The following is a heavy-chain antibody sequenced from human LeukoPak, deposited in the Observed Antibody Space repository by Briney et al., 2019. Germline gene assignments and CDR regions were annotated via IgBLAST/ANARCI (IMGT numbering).Heavy chain of an antibody. Sequence: GASVKVSCKASGYTFTSYGISWVRQAPGQGLEWMGWISAYNGNTEYAQKLQGRVTMTTETSTSTAYMELRSLTSDDTAVFFCARDHSSSWYYFDYWGQGTLVTVSS. CDR3: ARDHSSSWYYFDY. D-gene: IGHD6-13*01. V-gene: IGHV1-18*01. J-gene: IGHJ4*02. CDR2: ISAYNGNT. CDR1: GYTFTSYG.